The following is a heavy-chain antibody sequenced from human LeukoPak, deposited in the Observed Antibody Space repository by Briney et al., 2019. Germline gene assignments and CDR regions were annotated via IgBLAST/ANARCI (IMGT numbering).Heavy chain of an antibody. CDR3: ARDAARYGSGWYCDF. J-gene: IGHJ4*02. D-gene: IGHD6-19*01. CDR1: GFTFSSSA. V-gene: IGHV3-23*01. Sequence: PGGSLRLSCAASGFTFSSSAMSWVRQAPGKGLEWVSAISSDGGNTYYADSVKGRFTISRDNSRNTLYLQMNSLRAEDTAVYYCARDAARYGSGWYCDFWGQGTLVTVSS. CDR2: ISSDGGNT.